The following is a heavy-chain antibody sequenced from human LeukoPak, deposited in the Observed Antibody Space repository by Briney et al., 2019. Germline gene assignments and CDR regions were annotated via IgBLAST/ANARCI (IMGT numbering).Heavy chain of an antibody. CDR1: GFTFSSYE. D-gene: IGHD5-18*01. CDR3: ARGLMDTALGSFDY. CDR2: ISSSGSTI. J-gene: IGHJ4*02. V-gene: IGHV3-48*03. Sequence: GGSLRLSCAASGFTFSSYEMNWVRQAPGKGLEWVSYISSSGSTIYYADSAKGRFTISRDNAKNSLYLQMNSLRAEDTAVYYCARGLMDTALGSFDYWGQGTLVTVSS.